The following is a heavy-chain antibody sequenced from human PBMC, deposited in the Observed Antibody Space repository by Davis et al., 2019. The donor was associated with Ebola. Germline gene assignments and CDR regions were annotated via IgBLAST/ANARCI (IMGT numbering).Heavy chain of an antibody. Sequence: GESLKISCVASGFTLNNAWMSWVRQTPGNGLEWVGHIKSKTEGGTTDYAAPGKGRFAMSRDDSKNTLYLQMNSLRIEDTAVYYCTTLSTVTTMYFDLWGRGTLVTVSS. CDR2: IKSKTEGGTT. V-gene: IGHV3-15*01. D-gene: IGHD4-17*01. CDR1: GFTLNNAW. CDR3: TTLSTVTTMYFDL. J-gene: IGHJ2*01.